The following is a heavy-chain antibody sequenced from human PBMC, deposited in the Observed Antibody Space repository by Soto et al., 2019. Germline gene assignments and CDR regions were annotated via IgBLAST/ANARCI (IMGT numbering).Heavy chain of an antibody. Sequence: QVQLIQSEAAVMKPGSSVRVSCTASGGIFGSHGFSWVRQAPGQRLEWVGGFIPIFRTLTYTEKFQARVRIAEDESVNTVYLDLSGLTSDDTAVYYCVRDRRIDYSDPHDEFVASDYEVWGQGTMVTVAS. J-gene: IGHJ3*01. D-gene: IGHD3-22*01. CDR3: VRDRRIDYSDPHDEFVASDYEV. CDR1: GGIFGSHG. V-gene: IGHV1-69*01. CDR2: FIPIFRTL.